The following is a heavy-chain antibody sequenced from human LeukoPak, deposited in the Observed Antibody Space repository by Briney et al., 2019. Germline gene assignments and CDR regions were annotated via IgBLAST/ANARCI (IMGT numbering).Heavy chain of an antibody. J-gene: IGHJ3*02. V-gene: IGHV4-31*03. CDR3: ARAKYQLLGWAFDI. CDR1: GGSISSGGYY. D-gene: IGHD2-2*01. CDR2: IYYSGST. Sequence: SETLSLTCTVSGGSISSGGYYWSWIRQHPGKGLEWIGYIYYSGSTYYNPSLKSRVTISVDTSKNQFSLKLSSVTAADTAVYYCARAKYQLLGWAFDIWGQGTMVTVSS.